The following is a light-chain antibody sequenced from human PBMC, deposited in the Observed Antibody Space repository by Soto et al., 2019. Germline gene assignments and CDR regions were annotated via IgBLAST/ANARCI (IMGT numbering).Light chain of an antibody. V-gene: IGKV3-20*01. CDR2: GAS. Sequence: EVVLTQSPGTLSLSPGERATLSCRTSQSVTSSFLSWFQQKPGQPPRLLLYGASRRATGTPDRFSGSGYGKEFSLIISGLEPEGSAVYHCQLYGSYTFSFGQGTKREI. J-gene: IGKJ2*01. CDR3: QLYGSYTFS. CDR1: QSVTSSF.